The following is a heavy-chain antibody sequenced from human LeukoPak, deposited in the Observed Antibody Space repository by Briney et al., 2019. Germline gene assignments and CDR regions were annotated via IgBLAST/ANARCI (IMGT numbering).Heavy chain of an antibody. CDR2: INHSGST. J-gene: IGHJ4*02. D-gene: IGHD5-12*01. Sequence: SETLSLTCAVYGGSFSGYYWSWIRQPPGKGLEWIGEINHSGSTNYNPSLKSRVTISVDTSKNQFSLKLSSVTAADTAVYYCAREIRSGYDLLLFDYWGQGTLVTVSS. CDR3: AREIRSGYDLLLFDY. V-gene: IGHV4-34*01. CDR1: GGSFSGYY.